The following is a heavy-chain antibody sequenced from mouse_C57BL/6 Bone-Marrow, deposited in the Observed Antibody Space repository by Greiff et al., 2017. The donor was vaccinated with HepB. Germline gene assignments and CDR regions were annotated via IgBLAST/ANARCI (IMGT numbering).Heavy chain of an antibody. Sequence: EVKLQESGGGLVKPGGSLKLSCAASGFTFSSYAMSWVRQTPEKRLEWVATISDGGSYTYYPDNVKGRFTISRDNAKNNLYLQMSHLKSEDTAMYYCARLGLFDYWGQGTTLTVSS. CDR2: ISDGGSYT. D-gene: IGHD4-1*01. CDR1: GFTFSSYA. V-gene: IGHV5-4*03. J-gene: IGHJ2*01. CDR3: ARLGLFDY.